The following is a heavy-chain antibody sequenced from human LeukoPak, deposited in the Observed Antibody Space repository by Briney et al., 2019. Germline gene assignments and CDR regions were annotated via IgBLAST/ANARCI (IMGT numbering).Heavy chain of an antibody. D-gene: IGHD1/OR15-1a*01. J-gene: IGHJ3*02. Sequence: SETLSLTCAVSGGSISSGGYSWSWIRQPPGKGLEWIGYIYHSGSTYYNPSLKSRVTISVDRSKNQFSLKLSSVTAADTAVYYCARVPRTLGAFDIWGQGTMVTVSS. CDR3: ARVPRTLGAFDI. CDR2: IYHSGST. CDR1: GGSISSGGYS. V-gene: IGHV4-30-2*01.